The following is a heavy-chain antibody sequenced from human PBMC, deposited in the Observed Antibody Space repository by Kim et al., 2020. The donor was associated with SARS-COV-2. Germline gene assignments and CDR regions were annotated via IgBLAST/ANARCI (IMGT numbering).Heavy chain of an antibody. CDR2: IYYSGST. D-gene: IGHD6-19*01. CDR3: ARDPIYSSGCYDY. CDR1: GGSISSSSYY. J-gene: IGHJ4*02. V-gene: IGHV4-39*07. Sequence: SETLSLTCTVSGGSISSSSYYWGWIRQPPGKGLEWIGSIYYSGSTYYNPSLKSRVTISVDTSKNQFSLKLSSVTAADTAVYYCARDPIYSSGCYDYWGQGTLVTVSS.